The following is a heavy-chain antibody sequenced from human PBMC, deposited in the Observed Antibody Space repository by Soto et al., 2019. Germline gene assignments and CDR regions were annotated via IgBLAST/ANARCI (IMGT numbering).Heavy chain of an antibody. CDR3: ARGHIVVVPAAEILEYNWFDP. V-gene: IGHV4-34*01. CDR1: GGSFSGYY. D-gene: IGHD2-2*01. Sequence: SETLSLTCAVYGGSFSGYYWSWIRQPPGKGLEWIGYINYSGSTNYNPSLKSRVTISVDTSKNQFSLKLGSVTAADTAVYYCARGHIVVVPAAEILEYNWFDPWGQGTLVTVSS. CDR2: INYSGST. J-gene: IGHJ5*02.